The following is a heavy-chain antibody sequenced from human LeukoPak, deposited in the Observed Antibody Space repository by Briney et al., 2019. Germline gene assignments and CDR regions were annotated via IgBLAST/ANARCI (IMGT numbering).Heavy chain of an antibody. CDR2: ISGSGGTT. V-gene: IGHV3-23*01. CDR1: GFTFSNYA. J-gene: IGHJ6*02. CDR3: AKGFSYYYGMDV. Sequence: RGGPLRLSCAASGFTFSNYAMSWVRQAPGKGLEWVSAISGSGGTTYCADDVKDRFTISRDNSKNTLYLQLNSLRAEDTAVFYCAKGFSYYYGMDVGGQGTTVIVSS.